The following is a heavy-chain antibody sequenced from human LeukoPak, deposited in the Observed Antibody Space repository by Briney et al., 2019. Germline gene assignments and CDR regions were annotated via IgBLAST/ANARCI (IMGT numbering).Heavy chain of an antibody. J-gene: IGHJ4*02. CDR1: GGSISSYY. CDR3: ARHPFIVGATVYGY. CDR2: IYYSGST. V-gene: IGHV4-59*08. D-gene: IGHD1-26*01. Sequence: PSETLSLTCAVSGGSISSYYWSWIRQPPGKGLEWIGYIYYSGSTNYNPSLKSRVTISVDTSKNQFSLKLSSVTAADTAVYYCARHPFIVGATVYGYWGQGTLVTVSS.